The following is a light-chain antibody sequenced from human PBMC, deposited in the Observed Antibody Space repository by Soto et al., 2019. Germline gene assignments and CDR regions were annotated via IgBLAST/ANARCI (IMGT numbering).Light chain of an antibody. CDR2: DAS. J-gene: IGKJ3*01. V-gene: IGKV3-11*01. CDR1: QSVSSY. Sequence: ELVLTQSPATLSLSPGERATLSCRARQSVSSYLSWYQRKPGQAPRLLIYDASNSATGIPARFSGSGSGTYFTLTSIILEPEGYAVYYCQQRSNWLFTFGPGTTWAIK. CDR3: QQRSNWLFT.